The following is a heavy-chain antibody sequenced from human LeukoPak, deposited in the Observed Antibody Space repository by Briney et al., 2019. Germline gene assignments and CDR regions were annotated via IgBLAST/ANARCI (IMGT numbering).Heavy chain of an antibody. D-gene: IGHD1-26*01. V-gene: IGHV4-30-4*01. CDR1: GGSISSGDYY. Sequence: SQTLSLTCTVSGGSISSGDYYWSWIRQPPGKGLEWIGYIYYSRSTYYNPSLKSRVTISVDTSKNQFSLKLSSVTAADTAVYYCAREGSYFDINAFDIWGQGTMVTVAS. CDR2: IYYSRST. J-gene: IGHJ3*02. CDR3: AREGSYFDINAFDI.